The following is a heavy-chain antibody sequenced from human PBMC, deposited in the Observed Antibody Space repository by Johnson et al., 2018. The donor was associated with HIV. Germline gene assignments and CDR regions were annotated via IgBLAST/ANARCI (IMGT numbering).Heavy chain of an antibody. V-gene: IGHV3-23*04. CDR3: AKVGSYYPSTGGNAFDI. CDR1: GFTFSSYW. CDR2: ISGSGGST. J-gene: IGHJ3*02. D-gene: IGHD3-10*01. Sequence: VQLVESGGGLVQPGGSLRLSCAASGFTFSSYWMHWVRQAPGKGLEWVSAISGSGGSTYYADSVKGRFTISRDNSKNTLYLQMNSLRAEDTAVYYCAKVGSYYPSTGGNAFDIWGQGTMVTVSS.